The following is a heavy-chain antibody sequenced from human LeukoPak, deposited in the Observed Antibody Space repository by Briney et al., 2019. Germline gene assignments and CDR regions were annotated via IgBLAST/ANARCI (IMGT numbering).Heavy chain of an antibody. CDR1: GGSISSYT. Sequence: SETLSLTCNVSGGSISSYTWSWIRQPPGKGLEWIGYIYTSGSTNYNPSLKSRVTISVDTSKSQLSLKLSAVTAADTALYYCARVGDYSLKDWGQGTLVTVSS. CDR2: IYTSGST. D-gene: IGHD4-11*01. V-gene: IGHV4-4*08. J-gene: IGHJ4*02. CDR3: ARVGDYSLKD.